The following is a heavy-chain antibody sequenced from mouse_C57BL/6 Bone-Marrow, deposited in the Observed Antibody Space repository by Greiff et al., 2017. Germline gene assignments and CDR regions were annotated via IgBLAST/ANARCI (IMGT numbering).Heavy chain of an antibody. CDR1: GYAFSSSW. CDR2: IYPGDGDT. D-gene: IGHD2-1*01. J-gene: IGHJ4*01. Sequence: QVQLQQSGPELVKPGASVKISCKASGYAFSSSWMNWVKQRPGKGLEWIGRIYPGDGDTNYNGKFKGKATLTADKSSSTAYMQLSSLTSEDSAVXFCARRKFYGNFYAMDYWGQGTSVTVSS. V-gene: IGHV1-82*01. CDR3: ARRKFYGNFYAMDY.